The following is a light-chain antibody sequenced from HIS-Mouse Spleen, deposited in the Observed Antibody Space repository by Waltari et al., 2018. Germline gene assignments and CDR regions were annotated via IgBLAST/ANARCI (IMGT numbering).Light chain of an antibody. CDR3: QVWDSSSDHWV. CDR2: DDS. CDR1: NIGSKS. Sequence: SYVLTQPPSVSVAPGQTARITCGGNNIGSKSVPWYQQKPGQAPGLVVYDDSDRPSGVPERFSGSKSGNTATLTISRVEAGDEADYYCQVWDSSSDHWVFGGGTKLTVL. V-gene: IGLV3-21*02. J-gene: IGLJ3*02.